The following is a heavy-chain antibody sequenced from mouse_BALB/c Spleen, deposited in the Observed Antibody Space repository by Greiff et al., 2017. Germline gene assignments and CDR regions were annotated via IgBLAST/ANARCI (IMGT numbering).Heavy chain of an antibody. CDR3: ARSCDGSSHNAWIAY. CDR1: GYSITSDYV. CDR2: ISYSGST. V-gene: IGHV3-2*02. Sequence: VQLQQSGPGLVKPSQSLSLTCTVSGYSITSDYVWYWIRQFPGNKLEWMGYISYSGSTSYNPSLKSRISITRDTSKNQFFLQLNSVTTEDTATYYCARSCDGSSHNAWIAYWGQGTLVTVSA. D-gene: IGHD1-1*01. J-gene: IGHJ3*01.